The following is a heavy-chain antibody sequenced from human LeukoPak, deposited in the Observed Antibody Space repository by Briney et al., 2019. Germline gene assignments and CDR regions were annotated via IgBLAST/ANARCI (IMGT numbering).Heavy chain of an antibody. Sequence: GGSLRLSCAASGFTFSSYAMHWVRQAPGKGLEYVSAISSNGGSTYYANSVKGRFTISRDNSKNTLYLQMGSLRAEDMAVYYCARDSEDYGSGSPPSFGYWGQGTLVTVSS. V-gene: IGHV3-64*01. CDR3: ARDSEDYGSGSPPSFGY. D-gene: IGHD3-10*01. CDR1: GFTFSSYA. J-gene: IGHJ4*02. CDR2: ISSNGGST.